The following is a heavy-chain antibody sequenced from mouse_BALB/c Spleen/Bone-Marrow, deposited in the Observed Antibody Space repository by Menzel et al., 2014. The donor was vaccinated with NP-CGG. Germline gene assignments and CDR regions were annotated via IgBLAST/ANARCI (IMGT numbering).Heavy chain of an antibody. Sequence: DVKLVESGGDLVKPGGSLKLSCAASGFTFSNYDMSWGRQTPKKRLEWVATVSSGGYYSYYPDSVKGRFTISRDNAKNTLYLQMSSLRSEDTAMYCCATGDYGAWFACWGQGTLVTVSA. D-gene: IGHD2-4*01. CDR2: VSSGGYYS. CDR3: ATGDYGAWFAC. CDR1: GFTFSNYD. J-gene: IGHJ3*01. V-gene: IGHV5-9-1*01.